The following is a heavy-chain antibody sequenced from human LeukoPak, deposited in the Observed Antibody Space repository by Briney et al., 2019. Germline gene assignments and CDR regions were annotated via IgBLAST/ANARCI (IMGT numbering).Heavy chain of an antibody. CDR3: AKQKGLDP. Sequence: KASETLSLTCTVSGGSISSYYWSWIRQPPGKGLEWIGFIYSSGTTDYNPSLKSRVTISVDTSKNQFSLKLRSVTAADTAVYYCAKQKGLDPWGQGTLVTVSS. J-gene: IGHJ5*02. D-gene: IGHD1/OR15-1a*01. V-gene: IGHV4-59*01. CDR1: GGSISSYY. CDR2: IYSSGTT.